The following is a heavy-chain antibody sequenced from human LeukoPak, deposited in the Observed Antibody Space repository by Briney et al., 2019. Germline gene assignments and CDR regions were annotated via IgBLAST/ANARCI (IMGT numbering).Heavy chain of an antibody. CDR1: GGSISSSSYY. CDR2: IYYSGST. CDR3: ARRVRYYYDSSGYRDSHFDY. Sequence: PSETLSLTCTVSGGSISSSSYYWGWIRQPPGKGLEWIGSIYYSGSTNYNPSLKSRVTISVDTSKNQFSLKLSSVTAADTAVYYCARRVRYYYDSSGYRDSHFDYWGQGTLVTVSS. D-gene: IGHD3-22*01. V-gene: IGHV4-39*07. J-gene: IGHJ4*02.